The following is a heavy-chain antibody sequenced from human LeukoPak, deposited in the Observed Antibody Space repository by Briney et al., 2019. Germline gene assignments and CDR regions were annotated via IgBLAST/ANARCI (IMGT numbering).Heavy chain of an antibody. Sequence: SETLSLTCTVSGGSISSSSYYWGWIRQPPGKGLEWIGSIYYSGSTYYNPSLKSRVTISVDTSKNQFSLKLSSVTAADTAVYYCARSCSTSCYPEAFDIWGQGTMVTVSS. CDR2: IYYSGST. CDR1: GGSISSSSYY. V-gene: IGHV4-39*01. CDR3: ARSCSTSCYPEAFDI. D-gene: IGHD2-2*01. J-gene: IGHJ3*02.